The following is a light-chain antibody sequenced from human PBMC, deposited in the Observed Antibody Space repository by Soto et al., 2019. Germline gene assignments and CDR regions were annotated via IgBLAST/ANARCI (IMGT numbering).Light chain of an antibody. CDR3: NSYAGSNTLYV. CDR2: EGS. V-gene: IGLV2-8*01. Sequence: QSVLTQPPSASGSPGQSVTISCTGTRSDVGGYNYVSWYQQHPGKAPKLMIYEGSKRPSGVPDRFSGSKSGNTASLTVSGLQAEDEADYYCNSYAGSNTLYVFGTGTKLTVL. J-gene: IGLJ1*01. CDR1: RSDVGGYNY.